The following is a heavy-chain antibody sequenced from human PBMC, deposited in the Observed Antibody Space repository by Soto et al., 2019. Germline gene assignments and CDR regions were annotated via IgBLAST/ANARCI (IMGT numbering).Heavy chain of an antibody. D-gene: IGHD3-10*01. CDR1: GFTVGNNY. V-gene: IGHV3-66*01. J-gene: IGHJ4*02. CDR3: ARSANTYGSPFDD. CDR2: IHRGGST. Sequence: GGSLRLSCAASGFTVGNNYMSWVRQAPGKGLEWVSIIHRGGSTSYADSVKGRFTISRDSSKNILYLQINGLTADDTAVYYCARSANTYGSPFDDWGKGSLVTVSS.